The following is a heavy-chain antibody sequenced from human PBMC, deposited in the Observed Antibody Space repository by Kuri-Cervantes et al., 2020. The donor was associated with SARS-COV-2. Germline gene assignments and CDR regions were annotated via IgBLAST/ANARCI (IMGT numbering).Heavy chain of an antibody. D-gene: IGHD3-3*01. Sequence: GSLRLSCGVSGGSISNIYNHWAWIRQPPGKGPEWIGSIYYSGNTYYNPSLKSRVTISVDTSKNQFSLKLSSVTAADTAVYYCARSDFWSGYYTLVFDYWGQGTLVTVSS. J-gene: IGHJ4*02. CDR1: GGSISNIYNH. CDR3: ARSDFWSGYYTLVFDY. CDR2: IYYSGNT. V-gene: IGHV4-39*07.